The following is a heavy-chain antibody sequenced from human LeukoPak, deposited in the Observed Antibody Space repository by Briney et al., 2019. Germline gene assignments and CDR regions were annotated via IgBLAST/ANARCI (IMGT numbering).Heavy chain of an antibody. D-gene: IGHD2-8*02. CDR2: ISWNSGSI. J-gene: IGHJ3*02. V-gene: IGHV3-9*03. CDR1: GFTFDDYA. Sequence: GRSLRLSCAASGFTFDDYAMHWVRQAPGKGLEGVSGISWNSGSIGYADSVKGRFTISRDNAKNSLYLQMNSLRAEDMALYYCAKDEFVASDFTGAFDIWGQGTMVTVSS. CDR3: AKDEFVASDFTGAFDI.